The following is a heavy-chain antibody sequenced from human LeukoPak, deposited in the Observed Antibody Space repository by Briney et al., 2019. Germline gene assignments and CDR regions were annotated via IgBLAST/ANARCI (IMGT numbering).Heavy chain of an antibody. CDR2: VIGSVVST. CDR3: AKGGYDFIEVGYFDY. CDR1: GFTFNNYA. V-gene: IGHV3-23*01. Sequence: GGSLRLSCAASGFTFNNYAMSWVRQSPGKGLEWVSTVIGSVVSTFYADSVRGRFTISRDNSKNTLYLQMNSLRAEDTAVYYCAKGGYDFIEVGYFDYWGQGTLVTVSS. D-gene: IGHD5-12*01. J-gene: IGHJ4*02.